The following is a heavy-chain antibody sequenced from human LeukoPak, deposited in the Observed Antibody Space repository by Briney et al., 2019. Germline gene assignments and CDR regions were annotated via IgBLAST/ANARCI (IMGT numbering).Heavy chain of an antibody. CDR2: ISNNGGYT. Sequence: GGSLRLSCAASGFTFSSSAMSWVRQAPGKGLEWVSTISNNGGYTYYADSVQGRFTIFRDNSKGTLCLQMNSLRAEDTAVYYCAKQLGYCSDGSCYFPYWGQGTLVTVSS. CDR1: GFTFSSSA. D-gene: IGHD2-15*01. V-gene: IGHV3-23*01. J-gene: IGHJ4*02. CDR3: AKQLGYCSDGSCYFPY.